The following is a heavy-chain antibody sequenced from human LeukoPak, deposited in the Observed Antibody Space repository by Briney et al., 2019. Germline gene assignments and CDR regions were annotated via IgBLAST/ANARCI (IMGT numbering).Heavy chain of an antibody. J-gene: IGHJ4*02. CDR1: GYTFTSYD. CDR3: ARDWGSGWPYYFDY. CDR2: MNPNSGNT. Sequence: ASVKVSCKASGYTFTSYDINWVRQATGQGLEWMGWMNPNSGNTGYAQKFQGRVTMTRNTSISTAYMELSSLRSEDTAVYYCARDWGSGWPYYFDYWGQGTLVTVSS. V-gene: IGHV1-8*01. D-gene: IGHD6-19*01.